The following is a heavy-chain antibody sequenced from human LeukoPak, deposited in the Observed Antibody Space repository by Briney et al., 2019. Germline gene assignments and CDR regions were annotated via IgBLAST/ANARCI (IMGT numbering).Heavy chain of an antibody. CDR1: GFTFSSYG. CDR2: IRYDSIIT. J-gene: IGHJ4*02. Sequence: PVGSLRLSRAESGFTFSSYGMHWVRQAPGRGLERVAFIRYDSIITFYADSGKGRFTISRDNSKNTLSVQMTSLRTEDTAVYYCAKHRTSGHHLDCWGQGTLVTVSS. CDR3: AKHRTSGHHLDC. D-gene: IGHD2-15*01. V-gene: IGHV3-30*02.